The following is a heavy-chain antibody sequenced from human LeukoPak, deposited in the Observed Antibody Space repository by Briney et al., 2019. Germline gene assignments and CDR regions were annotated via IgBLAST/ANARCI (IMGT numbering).Heavy chain of an antibody. V-gene: IGHV4-59*01. CDR2: IYNSGST. CDR3: ARVLMVVAATDAFGI. Sequence: PSETLSLTCTVSGGSISTYSWNWIRPPPGKGLEWIGYIYNSGSTNYNPSLKSRVSMSVDTSKNQFSLKLNSVTAADTAVYYCARVLMVVAATDAFGIWGQGTTVTVSS. CDR1: GGSISTYS. D-gene: IGHD2-15*01. J-gene: IGHJ3*02.